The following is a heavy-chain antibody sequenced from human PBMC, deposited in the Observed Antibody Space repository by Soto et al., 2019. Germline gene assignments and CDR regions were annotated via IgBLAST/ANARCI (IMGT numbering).Heavy chain of an antibody. V-gene: IGHV3-33*01. D-gene: IGHD2-15*01. CDR2: IWYDGSNK. J-gene: IGHJ3*02. CDR1: GFTFSSYG. CDR3: ARDRNIVVVVAATKYDAFDI. Sequence: GGSLRLSCAASGFTFSSYGMHWVRQAPGKGLEWVAVIWYDGSNKYYADSVKGRFTISRDNSKNTLYLQMNSLRAEDTAVYYCARDRNIVVVVAATKYDAFDIWGQGTMVTVSS.